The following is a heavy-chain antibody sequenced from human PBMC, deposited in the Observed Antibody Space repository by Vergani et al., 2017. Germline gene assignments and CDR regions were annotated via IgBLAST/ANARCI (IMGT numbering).Heavy chain of an antibody. D-gene: IGHD5-18*01. Sequence: EVQLVESGGGLIQPGGSLRLSCAASGFTVSSNYMSWVRQAPGKGLEWVSVIYSGGFTYYADSVKGRFTISRDNSKNTLYLQRNSLRAEDTAVYYCASTRLVDTAMVTFGYWGQGTLVTVAS. J-gene: IGHJ4*02. CDR1: GFTVSSNY. V-gene: IGHV3-53*01. CDR2: IYSGGFT. CDR3: ASTRLVDTAMVTFGY.